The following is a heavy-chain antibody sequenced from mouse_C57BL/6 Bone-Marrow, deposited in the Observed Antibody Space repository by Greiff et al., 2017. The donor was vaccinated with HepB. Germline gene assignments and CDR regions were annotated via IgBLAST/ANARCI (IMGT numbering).Heavy chain of an antibody. CDR1: GFNIKDYY. CDR3: TNGLGRYYFDY. V-gene: IGHV14-1*01. J-gene: IGHJ2*01. D-gene: IGHD3-3*01. CDR2: IDPEDCDT. Sequence: EVKLMESGAELVRPGASVKLSCTASGFNIKDYYMHWVKQRPEQGLEWIGRIDPEDCDTEYAPKFQGKATMTADTSSNTAYLQLSSLTSEDTAVYYCTNGLGRYYFDYWGQGTTLTVSS.